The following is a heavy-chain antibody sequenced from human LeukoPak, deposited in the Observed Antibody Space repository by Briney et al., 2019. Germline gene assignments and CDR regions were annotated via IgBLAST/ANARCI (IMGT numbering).Heavy chain of an antibody. V-gene: IGHV4-39*07. D-gene: IGHD3-22*01. CDR1: GASISGSGYY. CDR2: IYDSGST. CDR3: TRGSIAYYYMDV. J-gene: IGHJ6*03. Sequence: SETLSLTCTVSGASISGSGYYWGWIRQPPGKGLEWIGNIYDSGSTYYNASLQSRVTISVDTSKNQFSLKLSSVTAADTAVYYCTRGSIAYYYMDVWGKGTTVTISS.